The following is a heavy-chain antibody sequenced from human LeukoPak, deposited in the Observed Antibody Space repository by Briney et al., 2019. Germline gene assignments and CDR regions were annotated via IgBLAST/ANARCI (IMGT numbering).Heavy chain of an antibody. CDR2: IHSDGSST. V-gene: IGHV3-74*01. Sequence: GGSLRLSCAASGFTFSSYWMHWVRQAPGKGLVWVSRIHSDGSSTSYADSVRGRFTISRDDAKSTLYLQMNSLRAEDTAVYYCARSGWPYYFDYWGQGTLVTISS. CDR3: ARSGWPYYFDY. D-gene: IGHD3-22*01. CDR1: GFTFSSYW. J-gene: IGHJ4*02.